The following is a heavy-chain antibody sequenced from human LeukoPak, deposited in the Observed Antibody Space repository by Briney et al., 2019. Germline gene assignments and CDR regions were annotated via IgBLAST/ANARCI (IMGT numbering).Heavy chain of an antibody. Sequence: GGSLRLSCAASGFTFSSYEMNWVRQAPGKGLEWVSYISSSGSTIYYADSVEGRFTISRDNAKNSLYLQMNSLRAEDTAVYYCAGGRVTDSGSYYFDYWGQGTPVTVSS. J-gene: IGHJ4*02. D-gene: IGHD1-26*01. CDR3: AGGRVTDSGSYYFDY. V-gene: IGHV3-48*03. CDR2: ISSSGSTI. CDR1: GFTFSSYE.